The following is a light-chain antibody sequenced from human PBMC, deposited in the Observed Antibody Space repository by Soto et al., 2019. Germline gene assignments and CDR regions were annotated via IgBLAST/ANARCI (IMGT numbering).Light chain of an antibody. J-gene: IGLJ1*01. Sequence: QPVLTQSPSPSASLGASVKLTCTLSSGHSTNAIAWHQQQPEKGPRYLMKVNSDGSHSKGDGIPDRFSGSSSGAERYLTISSLQSEDEADYYCQTWGTGIHVFGTGTKVTVL. CDR1: SGHSTNA. CDR3: QTWGTGIHV. CDR2: VNSDGSH. V-gene: IGLV4-69*01.